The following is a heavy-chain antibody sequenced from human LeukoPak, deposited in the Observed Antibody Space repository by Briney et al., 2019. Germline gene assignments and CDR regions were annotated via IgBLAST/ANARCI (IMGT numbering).Heavy chain of an antibody. Sequence: GGSLRLSCAASGFTFDDYGMSWVRQAPGKGLEWVSGINWNGGSTGYADSVKGRFTISRDNAKNSLYLQMNSLRAEDTALYYCARDPPVATVTNYYGMDVWGQGTTVTVFS. J-gene: IGHJ6*02. CDR3: ARDPPVATVTNYYGMDV. V-gene: IGHV3-20*04. CDR2: INWNGGST. CDR1: GFTFDDYG. D-gene: IGHD5-12*01.